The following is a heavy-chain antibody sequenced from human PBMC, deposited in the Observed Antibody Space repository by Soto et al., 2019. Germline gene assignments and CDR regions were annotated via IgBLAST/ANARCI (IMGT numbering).Heavy chain of an antibody. V-gene: IGHV4-59*01. CDR2: IYYSGST. CDR1: GGSIIGYY. CDR3: ARTSLWYMDV. D-gene: IGHD3-3*01. Sequence: SETLSVTCTVSGGSIIGYYWRWIRQPPGKGLEWIGYIYYSGSTNYNPSLKSRVTISVDTSKNQFSLKLSSVTAADTAVYYCARTSLWYMDVWCKGTTVTSP. J-gene: IGHJ6*03.